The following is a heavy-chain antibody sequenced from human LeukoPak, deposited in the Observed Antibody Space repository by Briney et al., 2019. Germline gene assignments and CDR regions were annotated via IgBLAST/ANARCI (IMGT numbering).Heavy chain of an antibody. J-gene: IGHJ4*02. CDR3: ARDFPYGSGSYSGY. D-gene: IGHD3-10*01. CDR2: INYSGST. Sequence: SETLSLTCTVSGGSISTYYWSWIRQPPGKGLEWIGHINYSGSTNYNPSLKSRVTISVDTSKNQFSLKMSSVTAADTAVYYCARDFPYGSGSYSGYWGQGTLVTVSS. CDR1: GGSISTYY. V-gene: IGHV4-59*12.